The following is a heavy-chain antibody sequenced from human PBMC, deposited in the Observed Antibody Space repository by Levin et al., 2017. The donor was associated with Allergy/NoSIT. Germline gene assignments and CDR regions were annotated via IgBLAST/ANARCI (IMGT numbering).Heavy chain of an antibody. J-gene: IGHJ6*04. CDR1: GFTFSEAW. CDR3: AYLYLDV. CDR2: IKSRADGGTA. V-gene: IGHV3-15*01. Sequence: MAGGSLRLSCAASGFTFSEAWMTWVRQAPGKGLEWVGRIKSRADGGTAEYAAPVTGRTLISRDDSRNTLYLQMNSLKTEDTAVYYCAYLYLDVWGKGTTVTVSS. D-gene: IGHD3-10*01.